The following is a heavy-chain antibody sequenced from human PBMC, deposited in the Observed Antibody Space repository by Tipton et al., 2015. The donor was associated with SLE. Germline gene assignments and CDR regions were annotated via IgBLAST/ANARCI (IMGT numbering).Heavy chain of an antibody. V-gene: IGHV3-23*01. D-gene: IGHD2-2*01. J-gene: IGHJ6*02. CDR2: ISGSGGST. Sequence: GSLRLSCAASGFTFSSYAMSWVRQAPGKGLEWVSAISGSGGSTYYADSVKGRFTISRDNSKNTLYLQMNSLRAEDTAVYYCAKEGYCSSTSCYADYYYGMDVWGQGTTVTVSS. CDR3: AKEGYCSSTSCYADYYYGMDV. CDR1: GFTFSSYA.